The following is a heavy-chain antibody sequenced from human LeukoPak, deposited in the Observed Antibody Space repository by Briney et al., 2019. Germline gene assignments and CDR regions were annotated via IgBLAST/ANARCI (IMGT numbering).Heavy chain of an antibody. J-gene: IGHJ4*02. CDR2: MNPNNGNT. CDR3: ARGESPFHYDSSGYVY. CDR1: GYTFTSYD. Sequence: ASVKVSCKASGYTFTSYDINWVRQATGQGLEWMGWMNPNNGNTGYAQKFQGKVTMTRNTSISTAYMELSSLRSEDTAVYYCARGESPFHYDSSGYVYWGQGTLVTVSS. V-gene: IGHV1-8*01. D-gene: IGHD3-22*01.